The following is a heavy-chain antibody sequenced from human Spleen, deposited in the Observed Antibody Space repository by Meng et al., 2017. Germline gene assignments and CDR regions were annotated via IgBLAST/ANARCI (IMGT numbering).Heavy chain of an antibody. CDR1: GYTFTNYY. CDR2: INPNSGGT. J-gene: IGHJ6*02. Sequence: ASVKVSCKASGYTFTNYYMHWVRQAPGQGLEWMGRINPNSGGTDYAQKFQGRVTMTRDTSISTAYMELSSLRSEDTAVYYCARGDAERKYSSSWYISFAYYYDYGMDVWGQGTTVTVSS. V-gene: IGHV1-2*06. D-gene: IGHD6-13*01. CDR3: ARGDAERKYSSSWYISFAYYYDYGMDV.